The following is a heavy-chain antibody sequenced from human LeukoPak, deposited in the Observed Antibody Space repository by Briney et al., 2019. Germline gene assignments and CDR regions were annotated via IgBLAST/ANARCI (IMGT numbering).Heavy chain of an antibody. CDR1: GGSVSSRNYS. V-gene: IGHV4-61*01. D-gene: IGHD3-10*01. CDR3: ATDRQVYGSGEYYFDY. Sequence: SETLSLTCSVSGGSVSSRNYSWTWIRQPPGKGLEWIGYIYNSGSTKCNPSLKSRVTISVDTSKNQFSLKLSSVTAADTAVYYCATDRQVYGSGEYYFDYWGQGTLVSVSS. J-gene: IGHJ4*02. CDR2: IYNSGST.